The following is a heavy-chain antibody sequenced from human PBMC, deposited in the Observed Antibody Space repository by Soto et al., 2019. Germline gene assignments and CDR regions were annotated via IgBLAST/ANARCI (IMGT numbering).Heavy chain of an antibody. Sequence: QVQLVQSGAEVKKPGASVKVSCKASGYTFTSYYMHWVRQAPGQALEWMGIINPTGGSTSYAKKFQGRVTMTRDTSTSTVYMELSSLRSEDTAVYYCARDLNGGGSSDYWGQGTLVTVSS. CDR2: INPTGGST. V-gene: IGHV1-46*01. D-gene: IGHD1-26*01. J-gene: IGHJ4*02. CDR1: GYTFTSYY. CDR3: ARDLNGGGSSDY.